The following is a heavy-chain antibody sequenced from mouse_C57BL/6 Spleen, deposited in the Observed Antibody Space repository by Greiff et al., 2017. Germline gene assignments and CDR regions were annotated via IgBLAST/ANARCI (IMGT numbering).Heavy chain of an antibody. CDR2: IYPRSGNT. CDR3: ARRDDYDGFDY. Sequence: ESGAELARPGASVKLSCKASGYTFTSYGISWVKQRTGQGLEWIGEIYPRSGNTYYTAKFKGKATLTADKSSSTAYMELRSLTSEDSAVYFCARRDDYDGFDYWGQGTTLTVSS. J-gene: IGHJ2*01. CDR1: GYTFTSYG. V-gene: IGHV1-81*01. D-gene: IGHD2-4*01.